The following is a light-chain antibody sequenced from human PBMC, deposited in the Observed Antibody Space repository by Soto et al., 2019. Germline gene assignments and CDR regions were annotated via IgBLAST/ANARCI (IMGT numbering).Light chain of an antibody. Sequence: EIVMTQSPATLSMSPGERATLSCRASQSISTKVAWYQQKPGQAPRLPIYGASTRATGVPARFSGSGSGTEFALSICSLRSELFAVYYCQQYNSWALPLGGGPKVEIK. J-gene: IGKJ4*01. CDR2: GAS. CDR3: QQYNSWALP. V-gene: IGKV3-15*01. CDR1: QSISTK.